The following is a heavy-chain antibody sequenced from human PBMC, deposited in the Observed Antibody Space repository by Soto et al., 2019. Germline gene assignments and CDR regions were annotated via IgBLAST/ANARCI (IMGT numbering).Heavy chain of an antibody. CDR3: AAIMTRPTVDY. J-gene: IGHJ4*02. V-gene: IGHV1-46*01. CDR2: INPSGGST. D-gene: IGHD3-16*01. Sequence: ASVKVSCKASGYTFTSYYMHWVRQAPGRGLEWMGIINPSGGSTSYAQKFQGRVTMTRDTSTSTVYMELSSLRSEDTAVYYCAAIMTRPTVDYWGQGTLVTVSS. CDR1: GYTFTSYY.